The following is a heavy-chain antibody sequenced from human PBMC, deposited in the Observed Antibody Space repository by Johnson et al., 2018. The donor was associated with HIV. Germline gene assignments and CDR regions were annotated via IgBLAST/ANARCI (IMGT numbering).Heavy chain of an antibody. J-gene: IGHJ3*01. Sequence: VQLVESGGGLVQPGGSLRLSCAASGFAFRTYWMVWVRQVPGKRPVWVARIDNDGSRTTYADSVRGRFTISRDNAKYTVDLQMNSLRVEDTAVYYCAKVDCGGDTCAGYDPFDLWGQGTLVTVSS. D-gene: IGHD2-21*01. CDR1: GFAFRTYW. CDR3: AKVDCGGDTCAGYDPFDL. V-gene: IGHV3-74*03. CDR2: IDNDGSRT.